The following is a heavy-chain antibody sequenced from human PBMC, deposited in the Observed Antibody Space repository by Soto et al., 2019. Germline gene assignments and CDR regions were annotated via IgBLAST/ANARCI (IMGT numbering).Heavy chain of an antibody. D-gene: IGHD3-10*01. V-gene: IGHV3-30*03. CDR1: GFTFSDYV. Sequence: ESGGGVVQPGRSLRISCAASGFTFSDYVMHWVRQAPGRGLQWVATISYDGRSEYYVDSVKGRFTISRDNSENTLYLQMNSLRPEDTAVYYCATDRGPYGSGSYFYWGQGTPVTVSS. CDR3: ATDRGPYGSGSYFY. CDR2: ISYDGRSE. J-gene: IGHJ4*02.